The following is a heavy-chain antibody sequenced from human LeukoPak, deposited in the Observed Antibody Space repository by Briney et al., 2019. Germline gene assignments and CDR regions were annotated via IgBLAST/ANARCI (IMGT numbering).Heavy chain of an antibody. CDR1: GFTFSSYW. D-gene: IGHD6-6*01. CDR2: IKQDGSEK. V-gene: IGHV3-7*01. Sequence: GGSLRLSCAASGFTFSSYWMSWVRQAPGKGLEWVANIKQDGSEKYYVDSVKGRFTISRDNAKNSLYLQMNSLRAEDTAVYYCARDSIGSSSWGWGLGYYYYYYMDVWGKGTTVTVSS. J-gene: IGHJ6*03. CDR3: ARDSIGSSSWGWGLGYYYYYYMDV.